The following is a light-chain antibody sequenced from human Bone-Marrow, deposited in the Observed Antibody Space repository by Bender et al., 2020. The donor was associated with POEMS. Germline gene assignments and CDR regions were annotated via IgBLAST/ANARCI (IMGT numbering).Light chain of an antibody. J-gene: IGLJ2*01. CDR2: DDR. V-gene: IGLV3-21*02. Sequence: SYELTQPPSVSVSPGQTARITCSGDALPKKYVFWYQQKSGQAPVLVVYDDRDRPSGVPERFSGSNSGNTATLTISRVEAGDEADYYCQVWDSSTNFRVFGGGTKLTVL. CDR3: QVWDSSTNFRV. CDR1: ALPKKY.